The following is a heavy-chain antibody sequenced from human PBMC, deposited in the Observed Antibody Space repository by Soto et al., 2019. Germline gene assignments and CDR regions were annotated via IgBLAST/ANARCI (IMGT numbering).Heavy chain of an antibody. D-gene: IGHD5-12*01. J-gene: IGHJ4*02. V-gene: IGHV1-8*01. CDR2: MNPNSGNT. Sequence: EASVKVSCKASVYTFTRYDINWVRQATGQGLEWMGWMNPNSGNTGYAQKFQGRVTMTRNTSISTAYMELSSLRSEDTAVYYCARVRGGYVYFDYWRQGTLVTVSS. CDR1: VYTFTRYD. CDR3: ARVRGGYVYFDY.